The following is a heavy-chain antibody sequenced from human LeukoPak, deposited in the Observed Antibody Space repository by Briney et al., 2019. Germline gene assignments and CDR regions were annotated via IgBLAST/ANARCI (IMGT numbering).Heavy chain of an antibody. D-gene: IGHD3-10*01. V-gene: IGHV1-69*06. CDR3: ARARTQARDSGSYYNPNKPLLFYYYCGMDV. Sequence: SVKVSCKACGGTFSSYAISWVRQAPGQELAWMGGIIPIFGTANNPRKLQGRVTITADKSTSTAYMERSNLKSEDTAVYYCARARTQARDSGSYYNPNKPLLFYYYCGMDVWGKGTTVTVSS. J-gene: IGHJ6*04. CDR1: GGTFSSYA. CDR2: IIPIFGTA.